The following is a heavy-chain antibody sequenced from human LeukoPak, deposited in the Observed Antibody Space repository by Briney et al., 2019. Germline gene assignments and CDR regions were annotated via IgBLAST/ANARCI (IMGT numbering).Heavy chain of an antibody. CDR3: ARAYCSSTSCPVSWFDP. Sequence: PSETLSLTCTVSGGSISSYYWSWIRQPPGKGLEWIGYIYYSGSTNYNPSLKSRVTISVDTSKNQFSLKLSSVTAADTAVYYCARAYCSSTSCPVSWFDPWGQGTLVTVSS. CDR1: GGSISSYY. D-gene: IGHD2-2*01. J-gene: IGHJ5*02. V-gene: IGHV4-59*08. CDR2: IYYSGST.